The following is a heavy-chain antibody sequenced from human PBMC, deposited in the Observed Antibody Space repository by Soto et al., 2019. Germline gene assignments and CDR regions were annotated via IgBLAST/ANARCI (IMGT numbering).Heavy chain of an antibody. J-gene: IGHJ6*02. CDR1: GVTFSSYA. CDR3: AKGEDYYGMDV. V-gene: IGHV3-23*01. Sequence: GSLRLSCAASGVTFSSYAMSWVRQAPGKGLEWVSAISGSGGSTYYADSVKGRFTNARDNSKNTLYLQMNSLRAEDTAVYYCAKGEDYYGMDVWGQGTTVTVSS. D-gene: IGHD1-26*01. CDR2: ISGSGGST.